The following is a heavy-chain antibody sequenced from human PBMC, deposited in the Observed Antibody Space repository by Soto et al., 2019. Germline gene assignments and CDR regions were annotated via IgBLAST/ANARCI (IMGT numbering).Heavy chain of an antibody. V-gene: IGHV4-34*01. CDR1: GGSFSGYY. J-gene: IGHJ4*02. CDR2: INRSGST. D-gene: IGHD3-10*01. Sequence: KASETLSLTCAVYGGSFSGYYWSWIRQPPGKGLEWIGEINRSGSTNYNPSLKSRVTISVDTSKNQFSLKLSSVTAADTAVYYCARRYYYGSGSYYSPIDYWGQGTLVTVS. CDR3: ARRYYYGSGSYYSPIDY.